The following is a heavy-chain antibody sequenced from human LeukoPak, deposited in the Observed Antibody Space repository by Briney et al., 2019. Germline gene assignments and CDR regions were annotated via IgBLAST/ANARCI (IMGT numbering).Heavy chain of an antibody. CDR2: ISGSGGST. J-gene: IGHJ4*02. D-gene: IGHD3-9*01. CDR1: GFTFSSYA. V-gene: IGHV3-23*01. Sequence: GGSLRLSCAASGFTFSSYAMSWVRQAPGKGLEGVSDISGSGGSTYYADSVKGRFTISRDNSKNTLYLQMNSLRAEDTAVYYCARTGGYFDWLFLYFDYWGQGTLVTVSS. CDR3: ARTGGYFDWLFLYFDY.